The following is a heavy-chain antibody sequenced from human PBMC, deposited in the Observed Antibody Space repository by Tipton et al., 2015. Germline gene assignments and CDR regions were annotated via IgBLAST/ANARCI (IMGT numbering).Heavy chain of an antibody. J-gene: IGHJ3*02. CDR2: IYHSGNT. CDR1: GGSISSGGYY. D-gene: IGHD1-26*01. CDR3: ARQSIGAFDAFDI. V-gene: IGHV4-31*02. Sequence: LRLSCTVSGGSISSGGYYWSWIRQYPGKGLEWIGYIYHSGNTYYNPSLKSRVTISVDTSKTQFSLNLSSVTAADTAVYFCARQSIGAFDAFDIWGQGTVVTVSS.